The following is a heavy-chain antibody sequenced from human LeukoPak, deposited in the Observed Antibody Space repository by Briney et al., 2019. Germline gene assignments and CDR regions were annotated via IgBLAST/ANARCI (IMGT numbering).Heavy chain of an antibody. J-gene: IGHJ4*02. D-gene: IGHD5-24*01. CDR2: ISYDGSNK. Sequence: PGRSLRLSCAASGFTFSSYGMHCVRQAPGKGLEWVAVISYDGSNKYYADSVKGRFTISRDNSKNTLYLQMNSLRAEDTAVYYCAKDGRDGYNLVDYWGQGTLVTVSS. V-gene: IGHV3-30*18. CDR1: GFTFSSYG. CDR3: AKDGRDGYNLVDY.